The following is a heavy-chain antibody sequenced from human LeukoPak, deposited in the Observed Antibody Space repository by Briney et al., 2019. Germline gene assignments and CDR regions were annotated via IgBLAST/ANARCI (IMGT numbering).Heavy chain of an antibody. V-gene: IGHV4-38-2*01. CDR2: IYHSGST. D-gene: IGHD2-15*01. J-gene: IGHJ4*02. Sequence: SETLSLTCAVSGYSISSGYYWGWIRQPPGKGLEWIGSIYHSGSTYYNPSLKSRVTISVDTSKNQFSLKLSSVTAADTAVYYCARFYCSGGSCYPFDYWGQGTLVTVSS. CDR3: ARFYCSGGSCYPFDY. CDR1: GYSISSGYY.